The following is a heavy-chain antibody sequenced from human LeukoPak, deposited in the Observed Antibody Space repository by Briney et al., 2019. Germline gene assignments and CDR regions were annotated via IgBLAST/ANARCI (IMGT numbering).Heavy chain of an antibody. CDR1: GFTFSSYS. V-gene: IGHV3-21*01. Sequence: GGSLRLSCAASGFTFSSYSMNWVRQAPGKGLEWVSSISSSSSYIYYADSVKGQFTISRDNTKNSLYLQMNSLRAEDTAVYYCARLTDDAFDIWGQGTMVTVSS. CDR2: ISSSSSYI. J-gene: IGHJ3*02. CDR3: ARLTDDAFDI.